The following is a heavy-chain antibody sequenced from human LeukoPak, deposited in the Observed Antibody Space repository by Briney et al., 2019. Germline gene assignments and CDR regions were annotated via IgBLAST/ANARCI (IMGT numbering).Heavy chain of an antibody. CDR3: ARTGYGQLPTYYFDY. CDR1: GYSFTSYW. Sequence: GGSLKISCKGSGYSFTSYWIGWVRQMPGKGLEWTGIIYPGDSDTRYSPSFQGQVTISADKSISTAYLQWSSLKASDTAMYYCARTGYGQLPTYYFDYWGQGTLVTVSS. D-gene: IGHD2-2*01. J-gene: IGHJ4*02. V-gene: IGHV5-51*01. CDR2: IYPGDSDT.